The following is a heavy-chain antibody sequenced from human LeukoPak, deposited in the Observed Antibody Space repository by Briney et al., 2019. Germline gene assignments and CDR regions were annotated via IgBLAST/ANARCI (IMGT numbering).Heavy chain of an antibody. CDR3: ARNVGFPARFDS. J-gene: IGHJ5*01. D-gene: IGHD1-26*01. Sequence: PSETLSLTCTVSGDSLTNFYWSWIRQPAGKGLEWMGRGYTNDRTKYNPSLKSRLTMSVDTSSNQVFMRLTSVSAADPAVYYCARNVGFPARFDSWGQGILVTVSS. CDR1: GDSLTNFY. CDR2: GYTNDRT. V-gene: IGHV4-4*07.